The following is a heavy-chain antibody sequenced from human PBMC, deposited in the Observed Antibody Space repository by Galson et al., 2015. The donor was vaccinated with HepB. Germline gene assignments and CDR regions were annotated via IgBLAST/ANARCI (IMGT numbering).Heavy chain of an antibody. V-gene: IGHV7-4-1*02. D-gene: IGHD2-2*01. CDR2: INTNTGNP. CDR1: GYTFTSYA. Sequence: SVKVSCKASGYTFTSYAMNWVRQAPGQGLEWMGWINTNTGNPTYAQGFTGRFVFSLDTSVSTAYLQISSLKAEDTAVYYCARSLREGYCSSTSCYLYYYYYYMDVWGQGTLVTVSS. CDR3: ARSLREGYCSSTSCYLYYYYYYMDV. J-gene: IGHJ6*03.